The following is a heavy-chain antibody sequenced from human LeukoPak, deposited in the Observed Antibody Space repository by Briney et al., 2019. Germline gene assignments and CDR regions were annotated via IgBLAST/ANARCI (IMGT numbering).Heavy chain of an antibody. Sequence: GGSLRLSCAASGFTFSSYGMHWVRQAPGKGLEWVAVISYDGSNKYYADSVKGRFTISRDNSKNTLYLQMNSLRAEDTAVYYCAKDPYGPGSYYISLQYYFDYWGQGTLVTVSS. D-gene: IGHD3-10*01. J-gene: IGHJ4*02. CDR1: GFTFSSYG. CDR3: AKDPYGPGSYYISLQYYFDY. CDR2: ISYDGSNK. V-gene: IGHV3-30*18.